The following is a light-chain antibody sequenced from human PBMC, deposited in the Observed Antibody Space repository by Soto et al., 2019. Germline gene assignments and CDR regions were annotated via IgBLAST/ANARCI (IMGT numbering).Light chain of an antibody. Sequence: VISMTQSPSLLSASTGDRVTISCRMSQDIKHYLAWYQQRPGKAPALLIYSASTWQNGVPSRFSGSWSGTDFTLTISRLQSAEFATYYCQQYYSFPFTFGPGTKVDV. V-gene: IGKV1D-8*01. CDR1: QDIKHY. CDR3: QQYYSFPFT. J-gene: IGKJ3*01. CDR2: SAS.